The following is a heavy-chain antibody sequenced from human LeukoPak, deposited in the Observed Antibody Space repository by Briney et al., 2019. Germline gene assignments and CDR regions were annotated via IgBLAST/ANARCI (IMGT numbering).Heavy chain of an antibody. Sequence: GGSLRLSCAASGFTFSSYAMSWVRQAPGKGLEWVSAISGSGDNTYYADSVKGRFTISRDNSKNTLNLQMNSLRAEDTAVYYCAKHIVVVPAATPGDYWGQGTLVTVSS. J-gene: IGHJ4*02. D-gene: IGHD2-2*01. V-gene: IGHV3-23*01. CDR1: GFTFSSYA. CDR2: ISGSGDNT. CDR3: AKHIVVVPAATPGDY.